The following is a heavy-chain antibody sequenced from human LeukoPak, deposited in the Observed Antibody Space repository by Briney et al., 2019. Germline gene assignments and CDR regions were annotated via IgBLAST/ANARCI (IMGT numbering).Heavy chain of an antibody. CDR1: GGSISSYY. CDR2: IYTSGST. D-gene: IGHD5-12*01. J-gene: IGHJ4*02. Sequence: SGTLSLTCTVSGGSISSYYWSWIRQPAGKGLEWIGRIYTSGSTNYNPSLKSRVTMSVDTSKNQFSLKLSSVTAADTAVYYCARENLSGYEPRIDYWGQGTLVTVSS. CDR3: ARENLSGYEPRIDY. V-gene: IGHV4-4*07.